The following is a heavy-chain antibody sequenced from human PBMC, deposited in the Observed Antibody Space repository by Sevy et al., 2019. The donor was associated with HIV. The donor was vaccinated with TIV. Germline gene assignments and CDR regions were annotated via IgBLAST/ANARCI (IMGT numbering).Heavy chain of an antibody. CDR3: ARGSSSSSGWFDP. CDR1: GFTFSSYS. Sequence: GGSLRLSCAASGFTFSSYSMNWVRQAPGKGLEWVSSISSSSSYIYYADSVKGRFTISRDNAKNSLYLQMNSLRAEDTAVYYCARGSSSSSGWFDPWGQRTLVTVSS. D-gene: IGHD6-6*01. V-gene: IGHV3-21*01. CDR2: ISSSSSYI. J-gene: IGHJ5*02.